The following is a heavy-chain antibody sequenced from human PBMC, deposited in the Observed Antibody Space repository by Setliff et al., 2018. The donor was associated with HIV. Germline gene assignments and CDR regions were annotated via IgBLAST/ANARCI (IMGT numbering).Heavy chain of an antibody. CDR2: MSFSANS. J-gene: IGHJ4*02. CDR3: ARGAGAFGAKLDS. D-gene: IGHD3-10*01. CDR1: GDSIKGYY. V-gene: IGHV4-59*01. Sequence: PSETLSLTCNVSGDSIKGYYWSWIRQPPGKGLEWLGYMSFSANSNYNPSLKNRITISIDTSKNQFSLRLKSVTAADAAIYYCARGAGAFGAKLDSWGQGSLVTVSS.